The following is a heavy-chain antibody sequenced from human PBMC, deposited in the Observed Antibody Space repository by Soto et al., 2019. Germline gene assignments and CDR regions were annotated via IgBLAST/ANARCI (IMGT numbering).Heavy chain of an antibody. Sequence: QVQLVQSEPDVKKPGSSVKVSCNASRGTFSSYAISWVRHAPGQGHEWMGGIVPIFGTANYAQTFQGRVTITADESTSTAYMELSSLRSDDTAVYYCAGGIAVDGTEYYDGMDVWGHGNTVIDS. D-gene: IGHD6-19*01. CDR2: IVPIFGTA. CDR1: RGTFSSYA. J-gene: IGHJ6*02. CDR3: AGGIAVDGTEYYDGMDV. V-gene: IGHV1-69*01.